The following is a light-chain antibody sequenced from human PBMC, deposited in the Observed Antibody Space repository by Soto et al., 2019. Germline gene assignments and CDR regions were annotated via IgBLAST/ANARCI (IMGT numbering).Light chain of an antibody. Sequence: QSVLTQPPSASGSPGQSVTISCTGTSSDVGGYNYVSWYQHHPGKAPKLMIYEVTRRPSGVPDRFSGSKSGNTAPLTVSGLLPEDEADYCCASYAGGNQVFGTGTKVTVL. CDR1: SSDVGGYNY. CDR3: ASYAGGNQV. V-gene: IGLV2-8*01. J-gene: IGLJ1*01. CDR2: EVT.